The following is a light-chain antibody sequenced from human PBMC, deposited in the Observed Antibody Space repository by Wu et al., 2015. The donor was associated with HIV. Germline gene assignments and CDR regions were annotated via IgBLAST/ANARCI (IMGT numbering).Light chain of an antibody. V-gene: IGKV1-5*01. Sequence: DIEMTQSPSSLSACVGDRVTITCRASQDIETFLNWYQHKPGKAPDLLIRGASSLENGVPSKFSGSGSGTGFTLSISSLQPDDFATYYCQQYKNYPYTFGRGPSCRSN. CDR3: QQYKNYPYT. CDR2: GAS. CDR1: QDIETF. J-gene: IGKJ2*01.